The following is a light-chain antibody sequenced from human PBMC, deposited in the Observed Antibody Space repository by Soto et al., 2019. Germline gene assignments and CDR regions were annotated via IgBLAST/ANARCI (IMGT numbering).Light chain of an antibody. CDR2: VNN. J-gene: IGLJ3*02. Sequence: QSVLTQPPSVSGAPGQRVTISCTGSSSNIGAGYDVHWYQQIPGAAPKLLIFVNNNRPSGVPDRFSGSKSGTSASLAITGLQAADEADYYCQSYDSSLNDWVFGGGTKVTVL. V-gene: IGLV1-40*01. CDR3: QSYDSSLNDWV. CDR1: SSNIGAGYD.